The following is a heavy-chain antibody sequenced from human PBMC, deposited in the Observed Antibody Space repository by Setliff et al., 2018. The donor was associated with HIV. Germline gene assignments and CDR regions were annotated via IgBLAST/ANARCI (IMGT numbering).Heavy chain of an antibody. J-gene: IGHJ4*02. CDR2: IYYSGST. CDR1: GGSISSGTYY. Sequence: LSLTCTVSGGSISSGTYYWSWIRQHPGRGLEWIGYIYYSGSTYYNPSLKSRVTISVDTSRKQFSLKLSSVTAADTAVYYCARDRSDYYNLPGYFDHWGQGTPVTVSS. CDR3: ARDRSDYYNLPGYFDH. V-gene: IGHV4-31*03. D-gene: IGHD3-3*01.